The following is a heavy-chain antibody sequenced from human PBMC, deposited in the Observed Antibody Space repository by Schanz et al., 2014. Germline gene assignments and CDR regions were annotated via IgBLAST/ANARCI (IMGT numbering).Heavy chain of an antibody. D-gene: IGHD3-9*01. Sequence: QVQLVQSGAEVKKPGASVKVSCKASGYTFTSYGISWVRQAPGQGLEWMGWISAYNGNTKYPQKLQGRVTMTTDTSTSTAYMELRSLRSDDTAVYYCARDAADFYDILTEEDYWGQGTQVTASS. J-gene: IGHJ4*02. CDR2: ISAYNGNT. CDR1: GYTFTSYG. V-gene: IGHV1-18*01. CDR3: ARDAADFYDILTEEDY.